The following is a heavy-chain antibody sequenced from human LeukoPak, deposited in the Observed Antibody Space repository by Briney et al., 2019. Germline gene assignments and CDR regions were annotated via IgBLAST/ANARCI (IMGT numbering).Heavy chain of an antibody. D-gene: IGHD6-13*01. CDR3: ARGDLGPEAAAVD. Sequence: PSQTLSLTCTVSGGSISSGGYYWSWIRQHPGKGLEWIGYIYYSGSTYYNPSLKSRVTISVDTSKNQFSLKLSSVTAADTAVYYCARGDLGPEAAAVDWGQGTLVTVSS. J-gene: IGHJ4*02. CDR2: IYYSGST. CDR1: GGSISSGGYY. V-gene: IGHV4-31*03.